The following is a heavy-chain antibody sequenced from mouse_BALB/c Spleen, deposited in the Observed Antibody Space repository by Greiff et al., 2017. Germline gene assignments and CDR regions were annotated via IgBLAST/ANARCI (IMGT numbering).Heavy chain of an antibody. CDR2: IYPGDGDT. Sequence: QVQLQQPGAELVRPGASVKLSCKASGYSFTSYWMNWVKQRPGQGLEWIGQIYPGDGDTNYNGKFTGKATLTADKSSSTAYMQLSSLTSEDSAVYFCARRLWPYYFDYWGQGTTRTVSS. D-gene: IGHD1-1*02. V-gene: IGHV1-80*01. CDR1: GYSFTSYW. J-gene: IGHJ2*01. CDR3: ARRLWPYYFDY.